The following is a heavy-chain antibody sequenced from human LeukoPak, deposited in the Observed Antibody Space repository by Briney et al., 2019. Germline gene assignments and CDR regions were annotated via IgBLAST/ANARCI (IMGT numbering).Heavy chain of an antibody. J-gene: IGHJ4*02. CDR1: VFPFRSYC. Sequence: GGPLRLPCDASVFPFRSYCIIGVRRAPGKGREGVSYFSGSSSTIYYADSVKGRFTISRDNAKNSLYLQMNSLRDEDTAVYYCARDDNDILTGYPGIFNYWGQGTLVTVSS. V-gene: IGHV3-48*02. D-gene: IGHD3-9*01. CDR2: FSGSSSTI. CDR3: ARDDNDILTGYPGIFNY.